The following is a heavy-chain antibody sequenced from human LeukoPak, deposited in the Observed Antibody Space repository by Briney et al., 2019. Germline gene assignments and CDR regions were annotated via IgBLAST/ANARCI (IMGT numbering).Heavy chain of an antibody. CDR2: IWYDGSNK. V-gene: IGHV3-33*06. D-gene: IGHD3-10*01. Sequence: GRSLRLSCAAPGFTFSSYGMHWVRQAPGKGLEWVAVIWYDGSNKYYADSVKGRFTISRDNSKNTLYLQMNNLRAEDTAVFYCAKDTTTSRRGFDYWGQGTLVTVSS. J-gene: IGHJ4*02. CDR1: GFTFSSYG. CDR3: AKDTTTSRRGFDY.